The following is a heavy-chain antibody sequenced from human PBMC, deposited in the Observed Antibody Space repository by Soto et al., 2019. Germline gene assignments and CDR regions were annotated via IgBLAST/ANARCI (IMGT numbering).Heavy chain of an antibody. V-gene: IGHV1-69*13. J-gene: IGHJ3*02. CDR1: GGTFSRPG. Sequence: AASVKVSCKASGGTFSRPGISWGGQAPGRGVEWMGGIIPIFGTVNYAQKFQGRVTITADESTSTAYMELSSLRSEDTAVYYCAIYDSSGYYSLDHAFDIWGQGTMVTVSS. CDR2: IIPIFGTV. CDR3: AIYDSSGYYSLDHAFDI. D-gene: IGHD3-22*01.